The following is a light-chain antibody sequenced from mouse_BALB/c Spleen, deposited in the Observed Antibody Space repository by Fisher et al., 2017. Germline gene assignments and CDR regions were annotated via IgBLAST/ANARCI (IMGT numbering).Light chain of an antibody. CDR2: DTS. CDR3: QQWSSNPPT. J-gene: IGKJ2*01. Sequence: IVITQTTAIMSASPGEKVTISCSASSSVSYMYWYQQKPGSSPRLLIYDTSKLASGVPGRFSGSGSGTSYSLTISRMEAEDAATYYCQQWSSNPPTFGGGTKLEIK. CDR1: SSVSY. V-gene: IGKV4-55*01.